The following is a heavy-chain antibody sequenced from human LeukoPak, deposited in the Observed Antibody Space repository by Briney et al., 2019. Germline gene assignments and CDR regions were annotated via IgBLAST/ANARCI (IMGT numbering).Heavy chain of an antibody. V-gene: IGHV1-18*01. Sequence: GASVKVSCKASGYTFTSYGISWVRQAPGQGLEWMGWISSYNGNTNYAQKLQGRVTMTTDTSTSTAYMELRSLRSDDTAVYYCARGGYYDILTGYYLDAFDIWGQGTMVTVSS. D-gene: IGHD3-9*01. CDR3: ARGGYYDILTGYYLDAFDI. CDR1: GYTFTSYG. J-gene: IGHJ3*02. CDR2: ISSYNGNT.